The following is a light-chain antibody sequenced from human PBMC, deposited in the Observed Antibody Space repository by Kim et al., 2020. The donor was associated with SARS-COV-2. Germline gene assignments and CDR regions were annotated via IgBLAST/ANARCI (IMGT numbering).Light chain of an antibody. CDR2: AES. V-gene: IGKV1-27*01. J-gene: IGKJ1*01. CDR3: QKCDSAPWT. CDR1: QNISNY. Sequence: ASVEDRDTITCRASQNISNYVAWFQLKPGKAPKLLIYAESALQPGVPSRFSGSGSGTDFTLTVTSLQPEDVATYYCQKCDSAPWTFGQGTKVDIK.